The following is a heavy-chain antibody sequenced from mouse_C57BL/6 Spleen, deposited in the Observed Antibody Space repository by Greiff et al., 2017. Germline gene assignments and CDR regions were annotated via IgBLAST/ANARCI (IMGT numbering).Heavy chain of an antibody. D-gene: IGHD1-1*01. Sequence: QVQLQQPGAELVMPGASVKLSCKASGYTFTSYWMHWVKQRPGQGLEWIGEIDTSDSYTNYNQKFKVKSTLTVDKSSSTATMQLSSLTSADSAVYYCARRDYGSNYYYAMDYWGQGTSVTVSS. V-gene: IGHV1-69*01. CDR2: IDTSDSYT. J-gene: IGHJ4*01. CDR1: GYTFTSYW. CDR3: ARRDYGSNYYYAMDY.